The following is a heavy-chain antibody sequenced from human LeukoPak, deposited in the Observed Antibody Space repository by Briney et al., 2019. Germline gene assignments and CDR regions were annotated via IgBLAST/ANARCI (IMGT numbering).Heavy chain of an antibody. D-gene: IGHD6-6*01. J-gene: IGHJ5*02. CDR1: GYTFTSYG. CDR2: ISAYNGNT. V-gene: IGHV1-18*01. CDR3: ATHIIRYSSSSGGIHNWFDP. Sequence: ASVKVSCQASGYTFTSYGISWVRQAPGQGVEWMGWISAYNGNTNYPQKLHGRVTMTTDTSTSTASMELRSLRSDHTAVYYCATHIIRYSSSSGGIHNWFDPWGQGTLVTVSS.